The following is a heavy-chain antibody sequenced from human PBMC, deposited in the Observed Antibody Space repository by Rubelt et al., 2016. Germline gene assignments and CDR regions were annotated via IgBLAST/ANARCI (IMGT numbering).Heavy chain of an antibody. D-gene: IGHD1-1*01. J-gene: IGHJ6*02. V-gene: IGHV3-7*01. CDR1: GFTFSSYW. Sequence: EVQLVESGGGLVQPGGSLRLSCAASGFTFSSYWMSWVRQAPGKGLEWVANIKQDGSEEYYADSGKGRFTISRDNSKNTLYLQMNSLRAEDTAVYYCAKVRTGTTAVTYYYYGMDVWGQGTTVTVSS. CDR3: AKVRTGTTAVTYYYYGMDV. CDR2: IKQDGSEE.